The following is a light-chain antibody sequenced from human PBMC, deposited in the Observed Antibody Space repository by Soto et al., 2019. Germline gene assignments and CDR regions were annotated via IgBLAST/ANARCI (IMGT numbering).Light chain of an antibody. J-gene: IGLJ2*01. CDR3: SSYTSSSTPEV. CDR1: SSDVGAYNY. CDR2: EVS. Sequence: QSALTQPASVSGSPGQSIAISCTGTSSDVGAYNYVSWYQQHPGKAPKLMIYEVSNRPSGISDRFSGSKSGNTASLTISGLQAEDEADYYCSSYTSSSTPEVFGGGTKVTV. V-gene: IGLV2-14*01.